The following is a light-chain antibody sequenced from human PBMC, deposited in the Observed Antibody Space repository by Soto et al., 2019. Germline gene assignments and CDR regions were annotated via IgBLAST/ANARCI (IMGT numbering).Light chain of an antibody. Sequence: QSVLTQPASVSGSPGQSITISCTGTSSDVGSYNLVSWYQQHPGKAPKLMIYEGSKRPSGVSNHFSGSKSGNTASLTISGLQAEDEADYYCCSYAGSSTLAVVFGGGTKLTVL. V-gene: IGLV2-23*01. CDR2: EGS. J-gene: IGLJ2*01. CDR1: SSDVGSYNL. CDR3: CSYAGSSTLAVV.